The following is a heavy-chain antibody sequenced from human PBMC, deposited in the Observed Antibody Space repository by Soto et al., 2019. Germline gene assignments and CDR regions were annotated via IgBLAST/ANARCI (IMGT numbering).Heavy chain of an antibody. CDR3: ARDLHGDYVLFDP. J-gene: IGHJ5*02. V-gene: IGHV1-46*03. CDR2: INPSGGST. CDR1: GYTFTSYY. D-gene: IGHD4-17*01. Sequence: GASVKVSCKASGYTFTSYYMHWVRQAPGQGLEWMGIINPSGGSTSYAQKFQGRVTMTRDTSTSTVYMELSSLRSEDTALYYCARDLHGDYVLFDPWGQGTLVTVSS.